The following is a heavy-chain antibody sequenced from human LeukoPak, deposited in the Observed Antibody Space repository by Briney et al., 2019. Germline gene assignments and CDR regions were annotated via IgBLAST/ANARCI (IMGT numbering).Heavy chain of an antibody. V-gene: IGHV1-69*05. CDR2: IIPIFDTA. D-gene: IGHD3-22*01. Sequence: SVKVSCKASGGTFSSYAISWVRQAPGQGLEWMGRIIPIFDTANYAQKFQGRVTITTDESTSTAYMELSSLRSEDTAVYYCASGDYYDSSDFDYWGQGTLVTVSS. CDR1: GGTFSSYA. CDR3: ASGDYYDSSDFDY. J-gene: IGHJ4*02.